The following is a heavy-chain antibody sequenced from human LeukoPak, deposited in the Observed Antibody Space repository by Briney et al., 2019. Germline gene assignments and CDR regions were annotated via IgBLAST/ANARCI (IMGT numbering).Heavy chain of an antibody. J-gene: IGHJ4*02. Sequence: SETLSLTCAVYGRSFSDYYWSWIRQPPGKGLEWIGEINHSGSTKYNPSLKSRVTISVDTSKNQFSLKLSSVTAADTAVYYCARRLAATGAFDCWGQGTLVTVSS. CDR1: GRSFSDYY. CDR3: ARRLAATGAFDC. D-gene: IGHD6-13*01. V-gene: IGHV4-34*01. CDR2: INHSGST.